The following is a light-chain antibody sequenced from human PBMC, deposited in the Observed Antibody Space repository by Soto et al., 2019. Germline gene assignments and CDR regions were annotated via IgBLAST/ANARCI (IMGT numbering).Light chain of an antibody. CDR3: QQYDDWPPLYT. Sequence: EIMMTQSPATLSVSPGERATLSCRASQSVSSKLAWYQQKPGQAPRLLIYGASTRATGIPARFSGGGSGTEFTLTISSLQYEDFAVDYCQQYDDWPPLYTFGQGTKLEIK. CDR2: GAS. J-gene: IGKJ2*01. CDR1: QSVSSK. V-gene: IGKV3-15*01.